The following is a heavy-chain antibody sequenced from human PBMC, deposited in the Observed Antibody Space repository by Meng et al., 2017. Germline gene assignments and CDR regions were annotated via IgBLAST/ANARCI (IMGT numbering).Heavy chain of an antibody. V-gene: IGHV3-13*01. D-gene: IGHD5-18*01. Sequence: GESLKISCAASGFTFSSYDMHWVRQATGKGLEWVSAIGTAGDTYYPGSVKGRFTISRENDKNALYLQMNSLRAGDTAVYYCARGVDTANGMDVWGQGTTVTVSS. CDR2: IGTAGDT. J-gene: IGHJ6*02. CDR1: GFTFSSYD. CDR3: ARGVDTANGMDV.